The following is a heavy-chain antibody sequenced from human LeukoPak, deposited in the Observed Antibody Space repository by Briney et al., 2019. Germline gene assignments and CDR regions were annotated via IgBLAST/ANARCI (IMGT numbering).Heavy chain of an antibody. Sequence: ASVKVSCKASGYTFTHYGISWVRQAPGQRLEWMGWINAGNGNTKYSQEFQGRVTITRDTSASTAYMELSSLRSEDMAVYYRARDYSNYVGGYYYYYMDVWGKGTTVTVSS. D-gene: IGHD4-11*01. V-gene: IGHV1-3*03. CDR2: INAGNGNT. CDR1: GYTFTHYG. CDR3: ARDYSNYVGGYYYYYMDV. J-gene: IGHJ6*03.